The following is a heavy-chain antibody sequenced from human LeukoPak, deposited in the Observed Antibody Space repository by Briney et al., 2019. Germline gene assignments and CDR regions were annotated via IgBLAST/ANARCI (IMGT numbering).Heavy chain of an antibody. V-gene: IGHV1-18*01. J-gene: IGHJ6*02. Sequence: ASVKVSCKASGYTFTSYGISWVRQAPGQGLEWMGWISAYNGNTNHAQKLQGRVTMTTDTSTSTAYMELRSLRSDDTAVYYCARDGVGYGDYADYYYGMDVWGQGTTVTVSS. CDR3: ARDGVGYGDYADYYYGMDV. CDR2: ISAYNGNT. D-gene: IGHD4-17*01. CDR1: GYTFTSYG.